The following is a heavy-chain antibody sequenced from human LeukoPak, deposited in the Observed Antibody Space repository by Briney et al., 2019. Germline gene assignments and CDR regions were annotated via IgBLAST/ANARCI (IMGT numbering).Heavy chain of an antibody. CDR2: IYISGST. Sequence: SETLSLTCTVSGGSLSSGRYYWSWIRETAVKGLQWIGRIYISGSTNYSPSLKSRVTISLDTSNNQFSLNLSSVTAADTAVYYCARDVLSHSYYYMDVWGKGTTVTVSS. J-gene: IGHJ6*03. CDR3: ARDVLSHSYYYMDV. CDR1: GGSLSSGRYY. D-gene: IGHD5/OR15-5a*01. V-gene: IGHV4-61*02.